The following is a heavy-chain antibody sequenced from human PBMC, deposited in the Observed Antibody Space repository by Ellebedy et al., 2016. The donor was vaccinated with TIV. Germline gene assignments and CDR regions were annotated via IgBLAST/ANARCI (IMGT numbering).Heavy chain of an antibody. Sequence: PGGSLRLSCAASGFTFSSYAMHWVRQAPGKGLEYVSAISSNGGSTYSADSVKGRFTISRDNSKNTLYLQMGSLRAEDMAVYYCARGSSSWYAPIDYWGQGTVVTVSS. CDR3: ARGSSSWYAPIDY. D-gene: IGHD6-13*01. V-gene: IGHV3-64*02. J-gene: IGHJ4*02. CDR2: ISSNGGST. CDR1: GFTFSSYA.